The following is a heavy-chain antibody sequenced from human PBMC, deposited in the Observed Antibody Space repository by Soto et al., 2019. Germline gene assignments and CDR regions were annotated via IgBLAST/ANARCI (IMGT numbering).Heavy chain of an antibody. CDR2: IIDSGGST. CDR3: AKGRSYYYYYDVDV. Sequence: PGGSLRLSCAASGFTFSSCAMGWVRQAPGKGLEWVSDIIDSGGSTYYADSVKGRFTISRDNSKSTLYLQMNSLRAEDTALYYWAKGRSYYYYYDVDVWGHGTTGTGSS. CDR1: GFTFSSCA. J-gene: IGHJ6*02. V-gene: IGHV3-23*01.